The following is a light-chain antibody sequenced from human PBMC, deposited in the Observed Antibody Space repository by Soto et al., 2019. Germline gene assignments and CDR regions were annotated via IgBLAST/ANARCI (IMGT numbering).Light chain of an antibody. Sequence: EIVLTHSRGTVSLSPWERATLSCRASQSVSSNYLAWYQQMPGQAPRLLISGASSRASGIPDRFSGSGSGTDFTLIISRLEPEDFAVYYCEQYGSSPPTFGQGTKVDIK. V-gene: IGKV3-20*01. CDR3: EQYGSSPPT. CDR1: QSVSSNY. CDR2: GAS. J-gene: IGKJ1*01.